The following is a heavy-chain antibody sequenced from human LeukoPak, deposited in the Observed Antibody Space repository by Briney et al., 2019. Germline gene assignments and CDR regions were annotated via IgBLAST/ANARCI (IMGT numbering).Heavy chain of an antibody. CDR1: GFTFSSYW. J-gene: IGHJ4*02. CDR2: MKEDGGEK. CDR3: ARGPYGPGSLYPH. Sequence: GGSLRLSCAASGFTFSSYWMNWVRQAPGKGLEWVANMKEDGGEKYYVDSVKGRFTISRDNAKNSLYLQMNSLRAEDTALYYCARGPYGPGSLYPHWGQGTLVTVSS. D-gene: IGHD3-10*01. V-gene: IGHV3-7*02.